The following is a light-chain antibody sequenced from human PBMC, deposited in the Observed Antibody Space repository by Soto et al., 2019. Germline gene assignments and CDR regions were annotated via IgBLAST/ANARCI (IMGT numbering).Light chain of an antibody. CDR1: QSISIY. CDR2: KAS. CDR3: QHYNSYSEA. Sequence: DLQMTQSPSSLSASVGDRVTITCRASQSISIYVNWFQQKPGKAPKLLIYKASTLKSGVPSRFSGSGYGTEFTLTISSLQPDDFATYYGQHYNSYSEAFGQGTKVDI. V-gene: IGKV1-5*03. J-gene: IGKJ1*01.